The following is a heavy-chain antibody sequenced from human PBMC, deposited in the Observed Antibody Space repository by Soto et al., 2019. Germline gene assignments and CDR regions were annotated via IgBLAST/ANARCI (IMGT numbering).Heavy chain of an antibody. V-gene: IGHV1-69*12. Sequence: QVQLEQSGAEVKTLGSSVKVSCKASGDTFNRYAISWVRQAPGQGLEWMGGIIPRFGTANYAPQFQDRVTMTAAESTSTAYMELTSLKSEDTAVYFCAIGARFLEWLSFDHWGQGTLVTVSS. CDR3: AIGARFLEWLSFDH. CDR2: IIPRFGTA. J-gene: IGHJ4*02. CDR1: GDTFNRYA. D-gene: IGHD3-3*01.